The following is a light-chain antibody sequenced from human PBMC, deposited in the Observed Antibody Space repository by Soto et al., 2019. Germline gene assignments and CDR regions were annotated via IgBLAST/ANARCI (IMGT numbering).Light chain of an antibody. V-gene: IGKV3-20*01. CDR3: QQGLT. CDR2: AVS. CDR1: QTLSVNF. J-gene: IGKJ4*01. Sequence: EIVLTQSPDTLSLSPGERATLSCRASQTLSVNFLAWYQVRPGQAPRLLIYAVSSRATGIPDRFSGSGSGTDFTLTISRLDPEDFAVYYCQQGLTFGGGTQVEIK.